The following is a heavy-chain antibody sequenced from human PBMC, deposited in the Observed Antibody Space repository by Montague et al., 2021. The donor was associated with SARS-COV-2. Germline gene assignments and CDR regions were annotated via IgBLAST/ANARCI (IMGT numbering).Heavy chain of an antibody. J-gene: IGHJ6*02. Sequence: SETLSLTCAVYGGSFSGYYLNWIRQPPGKGLEWIGEINHSGSTNXXPSLKSRVTIAVDTSKNQVSLKLTSVTAVDTAVFYCARSTVTNSPFGFSNKLRSRYNGMDVWGQGTTVTVSS. CDR3: ARSTVTNSPFGFSNKLRSRYNGMDV. CDR2: INHSGST. CDR1: GGSFSGYY. D-gene: IGHD4-17*01. V-gene: IGHV4-34*01.